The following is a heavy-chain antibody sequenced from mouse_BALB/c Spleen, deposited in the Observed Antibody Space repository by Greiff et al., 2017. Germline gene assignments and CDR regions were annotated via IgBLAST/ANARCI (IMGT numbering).Heavy chain of an antibody. V-gene: IGHV1-5*01. CDR2: IYPGNSDT. CDR1: GYTFTSYW. Sequence: EGQLQQPGAELVKPGASVKLSCKASGYTFTSYWMHWVKQRPGQGLEWIGAIYPGNSDTSYNQKFKGKAKLTAVTSTSTAYMELSSLTNEDSAVYYCTRDSSGYTPFAYWGQGTLVTVSA. D-gene: IGHD3-2*01. CDR3: TRDSSGYTPFAY. J-gene: IGHJ3*01.